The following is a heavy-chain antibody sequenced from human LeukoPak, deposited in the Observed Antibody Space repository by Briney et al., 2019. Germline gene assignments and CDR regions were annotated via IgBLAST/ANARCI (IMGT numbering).Heavy chain of an antibody. J-gene: IGHJ5*02. CDR2: IYTSGST. Sequence: PSETLSLTCTVSGGSISSGSYYWSWIRQPAGKGLEWIGRIYTSGSTNYNPSLKSRVTISVDTSKNQFSLKLSSVTAADTAVYYCARGPSFDPWGQGTLVTVSS. V-gene: IGHV4-61*02. CDR3: ARGPSFDP. CDR1: GGSISSGSYY.